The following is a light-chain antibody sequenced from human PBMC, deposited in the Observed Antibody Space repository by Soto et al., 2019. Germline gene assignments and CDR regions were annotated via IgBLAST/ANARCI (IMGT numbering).Light chain of an antibody. CDR3: QVWESNTDHVV. J-gene: IGLJ2*01. Sequence: SYELTQPPSVSVAPGSTARITCGGDNIRTKAVHWYQQEAGQAPVLVIYYDSDRPSGIPERFSGSNSGGTAILTISSVEAGDEADYDCQVWESNTDHVVFGGGTQLTVL. CDR1: NIRTKA. CDR2: YDS. V-gene: IGLV3-21*01.